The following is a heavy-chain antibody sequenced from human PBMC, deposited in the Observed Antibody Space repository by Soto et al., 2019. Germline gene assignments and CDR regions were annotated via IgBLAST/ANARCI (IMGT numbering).Heavy chain of an antibody. CDR1: GCSFSGYY. V-gene: IGHV3-11*03. J-gene: IGHJ4*02. CDR3: ARMGCIPSRPSTMIADFDF. D-gene: IGHD3-22*01. Sequence: GETLTLSCEVAGCSFSGYYMTWIRQPPGKGLEWISDISNSGTYTHYADSVKGRFTISRDNAENSLYLRMNSLRAEDTAIYYCARMGCIPSRPSTMIADFDFWGKGTLVTVS. CDR2: ISNSGTYT.